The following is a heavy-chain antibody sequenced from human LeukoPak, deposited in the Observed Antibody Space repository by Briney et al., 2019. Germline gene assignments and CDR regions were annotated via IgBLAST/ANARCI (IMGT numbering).Heavy chain of an antibody. CDR2: INHSGST. CDR1: GGSFSGYY. J-gene: IGHJ5*02. CDR3: ARSLIVVVPAANPPNIRGGSWFDP. V-gene: IGHV4-34*09. D-gene: IGHD2-2*01. Sequence: SETLSLTCAVYGGSFSGYYWSWIRQPPGKGLEWIGEINHSGSTNYNPSLKSRVTISVDTSKNQFSLKLSSVTAADTAVYYCARSLIVVVPAANPPNIRGGSWFDPWGQGTLVTVSS.